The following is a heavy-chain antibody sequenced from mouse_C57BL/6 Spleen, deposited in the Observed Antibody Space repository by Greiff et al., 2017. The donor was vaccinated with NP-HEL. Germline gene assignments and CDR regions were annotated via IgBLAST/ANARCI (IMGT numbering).Heavy chain of an antibody. CDR1: GYTFTSYW. Sequence: QVQLQQPGAELVRPGSSVKLSCKASGYTFTSYWMDWVKQRPGQGLEWIGNIYPSDSETHYNQKFKDKATLTVDKSSSTAYMQLSSLTSEDSAVYYWARSDYYGNWYFDVWGTGTTVTVSS. V-gene: IGHV1-61*01. D-gene: IGHD1-2*01. CDR2: IYPSDSET. CDR3: ARSDYYGNWYFDV. J-gene: IGHJ1*03.